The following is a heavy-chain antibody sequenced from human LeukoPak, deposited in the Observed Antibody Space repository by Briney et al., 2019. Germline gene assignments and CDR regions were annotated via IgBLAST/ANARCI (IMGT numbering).Heavy chain of an antibody. V-gene: IGHV3-23*01. CDR1: GFTLSSSA. CDR2: MTEGGAT. D-gene: IGHD3-22*01. Sequence: PGGSLRLSCAASGFTLSSSAMSWVRQAPGKGLEWVSVMTEGGATYYADSVRGRFTISRDNSKNKLYLQMNSLRAEDTAVYYCAKLLLDWGQGALVTVSS. CDR3: AKLLLD. J-gene: IGHJ4*02.